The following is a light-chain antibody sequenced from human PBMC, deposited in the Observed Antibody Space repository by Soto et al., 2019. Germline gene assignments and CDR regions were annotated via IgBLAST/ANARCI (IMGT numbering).Light chain of an antibody. CDR3: QQYGSSPWT. V-gene: IGKV3-20*01. J-gene: IGKJ1*01. CDR1: QSVSSSH. CDR2: GAS. Sequence: EIVLTQSPGTLSLSPGERVTLSCRASQSVSSSHLAWYQQKPGQAPRLLIYGASSRATGIPDRFSGSGSGTDFTLTISRLEPEDFAVYYCQQYGSSPWTFGQGTKVEIK.